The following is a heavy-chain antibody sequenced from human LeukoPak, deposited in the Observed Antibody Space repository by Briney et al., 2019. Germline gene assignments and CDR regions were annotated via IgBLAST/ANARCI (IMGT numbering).Heavy chain of an antibody. V-gene: IGHV3-33*01. CDR2: IWNDGSNK. CDR3: ARPGDNYRHWYFDL. Sequence: GGSLRLSCETSGFTFNNYGMHWVRQTPGKGLEWVAVIWNDGSNKYYADSVKGRFTISRDNTRNAVNLQMDSLGADDTAVYYCARPGDNYRHWYFDLWGRGTRVTVSS. D-gene: IGHD4-11*01. CDR1: GFTFNNYG. J-gene: IGHJ2*01.